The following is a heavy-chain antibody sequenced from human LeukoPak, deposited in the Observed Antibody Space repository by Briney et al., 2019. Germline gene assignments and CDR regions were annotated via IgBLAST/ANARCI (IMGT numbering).Heavy chain of an antibody. Sequence: ASVKVSCKASGYTFTSYDINWVRQATGQGLEWMGWMNPNTGNTGYAQNFQGRVTMTRDTSISTAYMELSSLKSEDTAVHYCARGHAPSSSPDYWGQGTLVTVSS. D-gene: IGHD6-13*01. CDR1: GYTFTSYD. J-gene: IGHJ4*02. CDR2: MNPNTGNT. CDR3: ARGHAPSSSPDY. V-gene: IGHV1-8*01.